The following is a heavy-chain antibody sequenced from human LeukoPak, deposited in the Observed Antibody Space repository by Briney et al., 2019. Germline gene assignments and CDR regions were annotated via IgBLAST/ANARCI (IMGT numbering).Heavy chain of an antibody. V-gene: IGHV4-59*01. CDR3: AKRQGGNYYLIFFDY. CDR1: GGSFITYY. CDR2: FYYSGST. J-gene: IGHJ4*02. D-gene: IGHD1-26*01. Sequence: PSETLSLTCTVTGGSFITYYWSWSRPPPGRGLEWIGHFYYSGSTNYNPSPTSRVTISLDTSSNQFSLMLTSVTAADTAVYYFAKRQGGNYYLIFFDYGGEGALVTVPS.